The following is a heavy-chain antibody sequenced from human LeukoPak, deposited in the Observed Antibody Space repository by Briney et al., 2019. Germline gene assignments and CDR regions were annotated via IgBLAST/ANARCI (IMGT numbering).Heavy chain of an antibody. D-gene: IGHD2-2*02. CDR1: GGTFSSYA. CDR2: IIPILGIA. CDR3: AREMIGYTVPHPNFDY. V-gene: IGHV1-69*04. Sequence: GASVKVSCKASGGTFSSYAISWVRQAPGQGLEWMGRIIPILGIANYAQKFQGRVTITADKSTSTAYMELSSLRSEDTAVYFCAREMIGYTVPHPNFDYWGQGTLVTVSS. J-gene: IGHJ4*02.